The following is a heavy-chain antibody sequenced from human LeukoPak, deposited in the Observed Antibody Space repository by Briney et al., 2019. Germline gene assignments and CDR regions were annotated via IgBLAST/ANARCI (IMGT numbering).Heavy chain of an antibody. CDR2: INHSGST. Sequence: SETLSLTCAVYGGSFSGYYWSWIRQPPGKGLEWIGEINHSGSTNYNPSLKSRVTISVDTSKNQFSLKLSSVTAADTDVYYCVRGPYGSGISNWFDPWGQGTLVIVSS. CDR1: GGSFSGYY. CDR3: VRGPYGSGISNWFDP. D-gene: IGHD3-10*01. J-gene: IGHJ5*02. V-gene: IGHV4-34*01.